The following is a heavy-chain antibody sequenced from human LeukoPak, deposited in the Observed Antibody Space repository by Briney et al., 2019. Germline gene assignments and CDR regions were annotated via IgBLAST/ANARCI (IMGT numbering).Heavy chain of an antibody. CDR1: GFTFSSYG. D-gene: IGHD4-17*01. CDR3: AKDVLSATVTTIFDY. Sequence: PGGSLRLSCAASGFTFSSYGMHWVRQAPGKGLEWVAFIRYDGSNKYYADSVKGRFTISRDNSKNTLYLQMNSLRAEDTAVYYCAKDVLSATVTTIFDYWGQGTLVTVSS. J-gene: IGHJ4*02. V-gene: IGHV3-30*02. CDR2: IRYDGSNK.